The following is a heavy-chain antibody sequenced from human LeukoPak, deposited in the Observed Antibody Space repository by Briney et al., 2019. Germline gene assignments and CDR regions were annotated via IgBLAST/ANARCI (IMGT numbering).Heavy chain of an antibody. V-gene: IGHV5-51*01. CDR1: GYILTSYW. CDR2: IYPGDSDT. D-gene: IGHD1-26*01. CDR3: ARPGIVGATTSPHFDY. Sequence: GESLKISCKGSGYILTSYWIVWVRQMPGQGLEWMGIIYPGDSDTRYSPSFQGQVTISADKSISTAYLQWSSLKASDTAMYYCARPGIVGATTSPHFDYWGQGTLVTVSS. J-gene: IGHJ4*02.